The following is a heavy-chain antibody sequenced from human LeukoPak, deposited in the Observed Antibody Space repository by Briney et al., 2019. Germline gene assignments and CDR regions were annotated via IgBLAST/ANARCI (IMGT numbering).Heavy chain of an antibody. J-gene: IGHJ3*02. V-gene: IGHV2-5*02. CDR3: ARCLYYYDSSGEMNAFDI. CDR2: IYWDDDE. Sequence: SGPTLVKPTQTLTLTCTFSGFSLSTSGVGVGWIRQPPGKALEWLALIYWDDDERYSPSLKSRLTITKDTSKNQVVLTMTNMDPVDTATYYCARCLYYYDSSGEMNAFDIWGQGTMVTVSS. CDR1: GFSLSTSGVG. D-gene: IGHD3-22*01.